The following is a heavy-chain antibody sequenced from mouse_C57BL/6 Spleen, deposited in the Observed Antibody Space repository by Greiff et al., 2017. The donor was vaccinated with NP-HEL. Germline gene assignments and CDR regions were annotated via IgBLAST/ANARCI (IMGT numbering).Heavy chain of an antibody. CDR2: ISDGGSYT. V-gene: IGHV5-4*01. J-gene: IGHJ2*01. Sequence: EVQRVESGGGLVKPGGSLKLSCAASGFTFSSYAMSWVRQTPEKRLEWVATISDGGSYTYYPDNVKGRFTISRDNAKNNLYLQMSHLKSEDTAMYYCARDYYYYFYFDYWGQGTTLTVSS. D-gene: IGHD2-4*01. CDR3: ARDYYYYFYFDY. CDR1: GFTFSSYA.